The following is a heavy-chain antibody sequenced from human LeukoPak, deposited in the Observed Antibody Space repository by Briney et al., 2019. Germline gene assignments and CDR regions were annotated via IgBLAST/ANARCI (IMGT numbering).Heavy chain of an antibody. CDR1: GYTFTSYA. V-gene: IGHV7-4-1*02. CDR2: INTNTGNP. CDR3: ARDGAVALTGYYFLDY. J-gene: IGHJ4*02. D-gene: IGHD3-9*01. Sequence: GASVKVSCKASGYTFTSYAMNWVRQAPGQGLEWMGWINTNTGNPTYAQGFTGRFVFSLDTSVSTAYLQISSQKAEDTAVYYCARDGAVALTGYYFLDYWGQGTLVTVSS.